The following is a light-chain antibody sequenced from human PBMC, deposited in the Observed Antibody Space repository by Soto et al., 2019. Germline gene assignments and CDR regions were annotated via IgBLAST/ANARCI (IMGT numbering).Light chain of an antibody. CDR1: QALSNY. J-gene: IGKJ4*01. CDR2: SAS. CDR3: QQLSRYPLT. Sequence: DIQLTQSPSVLSASVGDTVTITCRASQALSNYLAWYQQKPGKAPDLLIYSASTLQSGVPSGFSGSGSETEFSLTIRALQPEDFATYYCQQLSRYPLTFGGGTKVDNK. V-gene: IGKV1-9*01.